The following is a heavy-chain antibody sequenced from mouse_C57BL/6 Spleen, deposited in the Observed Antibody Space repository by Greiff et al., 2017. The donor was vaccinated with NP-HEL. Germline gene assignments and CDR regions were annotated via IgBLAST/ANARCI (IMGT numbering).Heavy chain of an antibody. CDR3: ASRLRRAWFAY. D-gene: IGHD2-4*01. V-gene: IGHV1-69*01. CDR2: IDPSDSYT. J-gene: IGHJ3*01. Sequence: QVQLQQPGAELVMPGASVKLSCKASGYTFTSYWMHWVKQRPGQGLEWIGEIDPSDSYTNYNQKFKGKSTLTVDKSSSTAYMQLSSLTSEDSAVYYCASRLRRAWFAYWGQGTLVTVSA. CDR1: GYTFTSYW.